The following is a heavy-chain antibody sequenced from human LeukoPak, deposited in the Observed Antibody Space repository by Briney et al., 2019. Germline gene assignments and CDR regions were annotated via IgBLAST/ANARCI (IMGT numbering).Heavy chain of an antibody. Sequence: GGSLRLSCAASGFTFSNYWMHWVRQDPGKGLVWVSFINPDGSTTNYADSVKGRFTISRDNAKNALYLQMNSLRAEDTAVYCCARDYSYGYVFFDYWGQGTLVTVSS. V-gene: IGHV3-74*01. D-gene: IGHD5-18*01. J-gene: IGHJ4*02. CDR1: GFTFSNYW. CDR3: ARDYSYGYVFFDY. CDR2: INPDGSTT.